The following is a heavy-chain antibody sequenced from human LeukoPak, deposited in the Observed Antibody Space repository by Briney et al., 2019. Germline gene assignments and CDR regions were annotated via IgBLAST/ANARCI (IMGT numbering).Heavy chain of an antibody. CDR1: GGSIPSYY. CDR2: LFYSGST. J-gene: IGHJ4*02. V-gene: IGHV4-59*01. Sequence: PSETLSLTCAISGGSIPSYYWSWIRQTPGKGLGWIGYLFYSGSTNYNPSLKGRITMSIDTSKNEFSLKLRSVTAADTAVYYCARGAYSNYLSVDYWGQGILVTVSS. CDR3: ARGAYSNYLSVDY. D-gene: IGHD4-11*01.